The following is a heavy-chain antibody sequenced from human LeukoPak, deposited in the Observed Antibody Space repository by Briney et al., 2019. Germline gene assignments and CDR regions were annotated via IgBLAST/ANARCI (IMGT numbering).Heavy chain of an antibody. Sequence: SETLSLTCTVSGGSTSSSTYYWAWIRQPPGKGLEWIGSIDYSGSAYHNPSLKSRVTISVDTSKNQFSLNVSSVTAADTAVYYCARDAGYSYGYPYYYYYMDVWGKGTTVTVSS. CDR2: IDYSGSA. V-gene: IGHV4-39*07. CDR1: GGSTSSSTYY. CDR3: ARDAGYSYGYPYYYYYMDV. D-gene: IGHD5-18*01. J-gene: IGHJ6*03.